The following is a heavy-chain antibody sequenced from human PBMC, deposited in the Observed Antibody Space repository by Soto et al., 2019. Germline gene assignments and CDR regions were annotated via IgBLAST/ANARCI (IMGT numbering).Heavy chain of an antibody. Sequence: ETLSLTCAVYGWSFSGYYWSWIRQPPGKGLEWIGEINHSGSTNYNPSLKSRVTISVDTSKNQFSLKLSSVTAADTAVYYCARVLLWFGELLYVRRYNWFDPWGQGTLVTVSS. CDR2: INHSGST. D-gene: IGHD3-10*01. V-gene: IGHV4-34*01. CDR1: GWSFSGYY. CDR3: ARVLLWFGELLYVRRYNWFDP. J-gene: IGHJ5*02.